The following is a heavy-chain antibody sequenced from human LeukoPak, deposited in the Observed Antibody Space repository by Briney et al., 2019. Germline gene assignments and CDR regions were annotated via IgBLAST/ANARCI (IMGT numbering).Heavy chain of an antibody. D-gene: IGHD3-3*01. CDR1: GFTFNKNG. V-gene: IGHV3-23*01. J-gene: IGHJ5*02. Sequence: PGESLRLSCAASGFTFNKNGMIWVRQAPGKGLEWVSAISGGGVTFYSDSVKGRFTISRDNSNNTLFLQMNSLRVEDTALYYCAKGDDYWSGYYGPWGQGTLVTVSS. CDR3: AKGDDYWSGYYGP. CDR2: ISGGGVT.